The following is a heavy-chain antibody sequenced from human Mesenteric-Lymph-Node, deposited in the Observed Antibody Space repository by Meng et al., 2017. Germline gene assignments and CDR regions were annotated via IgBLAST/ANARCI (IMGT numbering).Heavy chain of an antibody. V-gene: IGHV1-2*06. CDR3: TRSRSSNYYPRDY. D-gene: IGHD4-11*01. Sequence: VPLWQSWLEVKNPGSSVKVSCKASGYIFIDYFIPRVRQAPGQGLGHMGRINPHTGDTMYAQKFQGRVTVTSYTSISTAYVELSGLISDDTAVYYCTRSRSSNYYPRDYWGQGTLVTVSS. CDR1: GYIFIDYF. CDR2: INPHTGDT. J-gene: IGHJ4*02.